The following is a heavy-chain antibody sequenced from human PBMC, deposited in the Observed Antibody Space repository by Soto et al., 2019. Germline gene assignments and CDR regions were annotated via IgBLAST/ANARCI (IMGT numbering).Heavy chain of an antibody. V-gene: IGHV1-18*01. Sequence: QVQLVQSGAEVKKPGASVKVSCKASGYTFTSYGITWVRQAPGQGLEWMGWISADNGNTNYAQKLQGRVTMTTATSTSTAYMELRSLSADATVVYYGARDGGYGSGSHWGQGTLFIVSS. CDR1: GYTFTSYG. D-gene: IGHD3-10*01. J-gene: IGHJ4*02. CDR2: ISADNGNT. CDR3: ARDGGYGSGSH.